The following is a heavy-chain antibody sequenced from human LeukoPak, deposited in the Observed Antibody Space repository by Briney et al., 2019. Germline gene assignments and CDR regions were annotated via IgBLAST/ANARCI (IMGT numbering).Heavy chain of an antibody. V-gene: IGHV4-59*08. CDR1: GGSISSHY. CDR2: IYYSGST. J-gene: IGHJ6*03. D-gene: IGHD6-6*01. CDR3: ASSSSLYYYMDV. Sequence: SETLSLTCTVSGGSISSHYWSWIRQPPGKGLEWIGYIYYSGSTNYNPSLKSRVTISVDTSKNQFSLKLSSVTAADTAVYYCASSSSLYYYMDVWGKGTTVTVSS.